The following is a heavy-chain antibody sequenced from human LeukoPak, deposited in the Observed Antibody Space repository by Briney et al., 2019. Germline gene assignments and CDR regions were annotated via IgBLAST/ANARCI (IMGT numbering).Heavy chain of an antibody. Sequence: GGSLRLSCAASGFTFSRYSMNWVRQAPGKGLEWVSYISSSSSTIYYADSVKGRFTISRDNAKNTLYLQMNSLRAEDTAVYYCARLSVAGTRSGDDYWGQGTLVTVSS. J-gene: IGHJ4*02. CDR2: ISSSSSTI. CDR3: ARLSVAGTRSGDDY. D-gene: IGHD6-19*01. V-gene: IGHV3-48*01. CDR1: GFTFSRYS.